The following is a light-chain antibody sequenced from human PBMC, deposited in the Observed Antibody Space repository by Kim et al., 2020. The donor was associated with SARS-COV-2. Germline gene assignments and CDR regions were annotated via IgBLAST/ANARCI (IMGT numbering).Light chain of an antibody. CDR3: QHHSNWPLT. V-gene: IGKV3-11*01. CDR1: QSVSRY. Sequence: EIVLTQSPATLSLSPGERATLSCRASQSVSRYLVWYQQKPGQAPRLLIYDGSRATGIPDRFSGSGYGTDFTLTVSSLEPEDFAVYYCQHHSNWPLTFGGGTKVDIK. CDR2: DGS. J-gene: IGKJ4*01.